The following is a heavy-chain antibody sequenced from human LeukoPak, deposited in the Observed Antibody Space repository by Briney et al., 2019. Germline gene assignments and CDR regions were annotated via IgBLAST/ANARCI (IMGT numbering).Heavy chain of an antibody. CDR3: AKTRSSSLPDY. CDR1: GFTFSSYG. CDR2: ISYDGSNK. J-gene: IGHJ4*02. Sequence: GGSLRLSCAASGFTFSSYGMHWVRQAPGKGLEWVAVISYDGSNKYYADSVKGRFTISRDNSKNTLYLQMNSLRAEDTAVYYCAKTRSSSLPDYWGQGTLVTVSS. D-gene: IGHD6-6*01. V-gene: IGHV3-30*18.